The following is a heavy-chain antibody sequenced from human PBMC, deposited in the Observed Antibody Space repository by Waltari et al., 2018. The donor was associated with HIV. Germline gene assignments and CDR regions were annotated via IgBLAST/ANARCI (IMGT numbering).Heavy chain of an antibody. V-gene: IGHV3-49*03. CDR1: GLTFGDYV. CDR2: IRSKAYGGTT. J-gene: IGHJ4*02. Sequence: EVQLVESGGGLVQPGRSLRLSCTASGLTFGDYVMSWFRQAPGKGLEWVGFIRSKAYGGTTEYAASLKGRFTISRDDSKSIAYLQMNSLKTEDTAVYYCTRDGLYYDFWSGYPVYWGQGTLVTVSS. CDR3: TRDGLYYDFWSGYPVY. D-gene: IGHD3-3*01.